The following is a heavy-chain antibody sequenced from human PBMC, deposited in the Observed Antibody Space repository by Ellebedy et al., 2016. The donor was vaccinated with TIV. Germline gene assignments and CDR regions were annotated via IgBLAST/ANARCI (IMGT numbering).Heavy chain of an antibody. J-gene: IGHJ4*02. CDR3: SREAGFGSGSMLAD. CDR1: GFTFGDNA. D-gene: IGHD3-10*01. Sequence: GESLKISCTTSGFTFGDNAMSWFRQAPGKGLEWVGFIRSKAYGETTGYAASVKGRITISRDDSKSIAYLQMYSLKTEDTAVYYCSREAGFGSGSMLADWGQGTLVTVSS. CDR2: IRSKAYGETT. V-gene: IGHV3-49*03.